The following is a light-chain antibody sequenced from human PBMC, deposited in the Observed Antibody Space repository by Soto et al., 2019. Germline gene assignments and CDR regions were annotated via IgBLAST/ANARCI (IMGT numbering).Light chain of an antibody. J-gene: IGLJ1*01. V-gene: IGLV2-11*01. CDR3: CSYAGSYNFYV. Sequence: QTALTQPRSVSGSPGQSVTISCTGTSSDVGGYNYVSWYQQHPGKAPRLMIYDVSKRPSGVPDRFSGSKSGNTASLTISGLQAEDEADYYCCSYAGSYNFYVFGIGTKVTVL. CDR2: DVS. CDR1: SSDVGGYNY.